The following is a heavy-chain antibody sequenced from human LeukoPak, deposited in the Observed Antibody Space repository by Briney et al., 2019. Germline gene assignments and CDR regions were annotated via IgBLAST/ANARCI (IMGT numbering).Heavy chain of an antibody. J-gene: IGHJ3*02. CDR3: ARVGEEVVVPAAISDAFDI. V-gene: IGHV1-2*02. CDR2: INPNSGGT. CDR1: GYTFTGYY. Sequence: ASAKVSCKASGYTFTGYYMHWVRQAPGQGLEWMGWINPNSGGTNYAQKFQGRVTMTRDTSISTAYMELSRLRSDDTAVYYCARVGEEVVVPAAISDAFDIWGQGTMVTVSS. D-gene: IGHD2-2*02.